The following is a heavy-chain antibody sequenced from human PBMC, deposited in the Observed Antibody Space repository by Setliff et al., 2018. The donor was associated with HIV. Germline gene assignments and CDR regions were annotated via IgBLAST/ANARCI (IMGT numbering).Heavy chain of an antibody. Sequence: ASVKVSCKATGYTFSNFGISWVRQAPGQGLEWMGWISVYNDNTKYAQKFRGRVTMTTDTSTSTAYMELRSLRSDDTAVYYCARGYDGSGFYYVYWGQGTLVTVSS. V-gene: IGHV1-18*01. CDR2: ISVYNDNT. D-gene: IGHD3-22*01. J-gene: IGHJ4*02. CDR1: GYTFSNFG. CDR3: ARGYDGSGFYYVY.